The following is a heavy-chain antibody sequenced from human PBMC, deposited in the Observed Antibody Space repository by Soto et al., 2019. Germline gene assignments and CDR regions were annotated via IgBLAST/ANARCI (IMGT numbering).Heavy chain of an antibody. CDR3: VRDQSTSIDN. CDR2: ISTSGTTI. V-gene: IGHV3-48*04. Sequence: GGSLRLSCAASGFTFSTYAMAWVRQAPGKGLEWVSYISTSGTTISYADSVKGRFTISRDNTKNSLYLQMNSLRAEDTAVYYCVRDQSTSIDNWGQGTLVTAPQ. D-gene: IGHD2-2*01. CDR1: GFTFSTYA. J-gene: IGHJ4*02.